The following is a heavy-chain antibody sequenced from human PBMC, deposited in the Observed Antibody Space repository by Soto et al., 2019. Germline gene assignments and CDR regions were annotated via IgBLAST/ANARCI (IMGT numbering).Heavy chain of an antibody. CDR3: ARVLSGWYLDYDAFDI. V-gene: IGHV4-59*01. CDR2: IYYSGST. Sequence: QVQLQESGPGLVKPSETLSLTCTVSGGSISSYYWSWIRQPPGKGLEWIGYIYYSGSTNYNPSLKSRVTISVDTSKNQFSLKLSSVTAADTAVYYCARVLSGWYLDYDAFDIWGQGTMVTVSS. J-gene: IGHJ3*02. CDR1: GGSISSYY. D-gene: IGHD6-19*01.